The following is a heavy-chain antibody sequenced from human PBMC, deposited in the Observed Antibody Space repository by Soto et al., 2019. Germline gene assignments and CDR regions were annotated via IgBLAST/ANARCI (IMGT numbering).Heavy chain of an antibody. J-gene: IGHJ5*02. CDR1: GGSISSGDYY. CDR3: ARCPDYSKITYNWFDP. CDR2: IYYSGST. V-gene: IGHV4-30-4*01. Sequence: PSETLSLTCTVSGGSISSGDYYWSWIRQPPGKGLEWIGYIYYSGSTYYNPSLKSRVTISVDTSKNQFSLKLSSVTAADTAVYYCARCPDYSKITYNWFDPWGQGTLVTVSS. D-gene: IGHD4-4*01.